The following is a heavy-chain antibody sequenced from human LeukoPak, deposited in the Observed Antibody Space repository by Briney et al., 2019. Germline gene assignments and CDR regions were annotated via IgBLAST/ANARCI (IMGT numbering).Heavy chain of an antibody. Sequence: SVKVSCKASGGTFSSYAISWVRQAPGQGLEWMGGIIPIFGTANYAQKFQGRVTITTDESTSTAYMEPSSLRSEDTAVYYCARVGVHCGGDCYAFDHWGQGTLVTVSS. J-gene: IGHJ4*02. D-gene: IGHD2-21*02. CDR3: ARVGVHCGGDCYAFDH. CDR2: IIPIFGTA. CDR1: GGTFSSYA. V-gene: IGHV1-69*05.